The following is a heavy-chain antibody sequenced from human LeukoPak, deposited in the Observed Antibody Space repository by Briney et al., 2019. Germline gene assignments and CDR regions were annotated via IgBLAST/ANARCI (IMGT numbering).Heavy chain of an antibody. J-gene: IGHJ5*02. CDR2: IYHSGRA. CDR3: AGSTYDNWFDP. CDR1: GGSISSSSYY. Sequence: SETLSLTCTVSGGSISSSSYYWGWIRQPPGKGLEWNESIYHSGRAYYNPSLKSRVTLSVETSKNQFSLKLSSVTAADTAVYYCAGSTYDNWFDPWGQGTLDTVSS. D-gene: IGHD2-8*01. V-gene: IGHV4-39*01.